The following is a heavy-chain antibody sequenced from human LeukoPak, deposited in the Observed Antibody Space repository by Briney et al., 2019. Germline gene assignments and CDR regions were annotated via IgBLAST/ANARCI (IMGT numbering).Heavy chain of an antibody. V-gene: IGHV5-51*01. CDR2: IYPGDSDT. CDR3: ARLGFTLGNLAVAGYDY. D-gene: IGHD6-19*01. J-gene: IGHJ4*02. CDR1: GYSFTSYW. Sequence: GESLKISCKGSGYSFTSYWIGWVRQMPGKGLEWMGIIYPGDSDTRYSPSFQGQVTISADKSISTAYLQWSSLKASDTAMYYCARLGFTLGNLAVAGYDYWGQGTLVTVSS.